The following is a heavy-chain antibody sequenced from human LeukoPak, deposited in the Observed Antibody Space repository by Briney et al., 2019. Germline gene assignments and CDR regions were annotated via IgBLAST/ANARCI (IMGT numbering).Heavy chain of an antibody. V-gene: IGHV4-34*01. D-gene: IGHD3-10*01. CDR3: ARVRITMVRGSEYFQH. CDR1: GGSFSGYY. Sequence: SETLSLTCAAYGGSFSGYYWSWIRQPPGKGLEWIGEINHSGSTNYNPSLKSRVTISVDTSKNQFSLELSSVTAADTAVYYCARVRITMVRGSEYFQHWGQGTLVTVSS. J-gene: IGHJ1*01. CDR2: INHSGST.